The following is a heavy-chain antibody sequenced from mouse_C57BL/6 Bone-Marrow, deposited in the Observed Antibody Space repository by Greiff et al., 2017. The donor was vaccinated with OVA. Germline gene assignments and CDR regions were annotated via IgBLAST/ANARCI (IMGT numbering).Heavy chain of an antibody. Sequence: EVQLVESGGGLVQPKGSLKLSCAASGFSFNTYAMNWVRQAPGKGLEWVARIRSKSNNYATYYADSVKDRFTISRDDSESMLYLQMNNLKTEDTAMYYCVRDWEGYFDVWGTGTTVTVSS. CDR2: IRSKSNNYAT. CDR3: VRDWEGYFDV. V-gene: IGHV10-1*01. J-gene: IGHJ1*03. D-gene: IGHD4-1*01. CDR1: GFSFNTYA.